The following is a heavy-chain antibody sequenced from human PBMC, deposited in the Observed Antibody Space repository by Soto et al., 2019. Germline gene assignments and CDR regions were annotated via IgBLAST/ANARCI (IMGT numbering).Heavy chain of an antibody. Sequence: QVQLQESGPGLVKPSQTLSLTCTVSGGSISSGGYYWSWIRQHPGKGLEWIGYIDYSGSTYYNPSLESRVTISVDTSKNQFSLKLSSVTAADTAVYYCARGSVVAATLFDYWGQGTLVTVS. V-gene: IGHV4-31*03. CDR1: GGSISSGGYY. CDR3: ARGSVVAATLFDY. CDR2: IDYSGST. J-gene: IGHJ4*02. D-gene: IGHD2-15*01.